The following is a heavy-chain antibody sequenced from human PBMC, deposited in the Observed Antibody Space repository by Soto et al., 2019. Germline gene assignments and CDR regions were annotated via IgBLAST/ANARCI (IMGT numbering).Heavy chain of an antibody. CDR3: ASELVGLYYYYGMDV. Sequence: SETLSLTCTVSGGSISSSSYYWGWMRQPPGKGLEWIGSIYYSGSTYYNPSLKSRVTISVDTSKNQFSLKLSSGTAADTAVYSCASELVGLYYYYGMDVWGQGTTVTISS. V-gene: IGHV4-39*01. CDR2: IYYSGST. D-gene: IGHD2-15*01. J-gene: IGHJ6*02. CDR1: GGSISSSSYY.